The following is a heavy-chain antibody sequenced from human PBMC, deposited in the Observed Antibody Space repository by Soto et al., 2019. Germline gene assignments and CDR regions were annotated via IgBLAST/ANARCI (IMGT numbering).Heavy chain of an antibody. D-gene: IGHD3-10*01. J-gene: IGHJ4*02. Sequence: SETLSLTCTVSGGSISSSSYYWGWIRQPPGKGLEWIGSIYYSGSTYYNPSLKSRVTISVDTSKNQFSLKLSSVTAADTAVYYCARGGTITMVRGVITPAYYFAYWGQGTLVTVSS. CDR3: ARGGTITMVRGVITPAYYFAY. CDR1: GGSISSSSYY. V-gene: IGHV4-39*01. CDR2: IYYSGST.